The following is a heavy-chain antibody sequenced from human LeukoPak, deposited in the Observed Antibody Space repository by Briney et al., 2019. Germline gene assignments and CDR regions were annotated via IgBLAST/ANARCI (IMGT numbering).Heavy chain of an antibody. V-gene: IGHV3-7*01. J-gene: IGHJ4*02. Sequence: GGSLRLSCAASGFTFSSYWMSWVRQAPGKGLEWVANIKQDGSEKYYVDSVKGRFTISRDNAKNSLYLQMNSLRAEDTAVYYCARSRYYYGSGSYYNPPYYFDYWGQGTLVTVSS. D-gene: IGHD3-10*01. CDR2: IKQDGSEK. CDR1: GFTFSSYW. CDR3: ARSRYYYGSGSYYNPPYYFDY.